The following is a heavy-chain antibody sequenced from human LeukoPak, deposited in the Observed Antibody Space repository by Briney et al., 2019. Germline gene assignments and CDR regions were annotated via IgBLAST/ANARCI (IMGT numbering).Heavy chain of an antibody. Sequence: PGGSLRPSCAASGFTFSSYWMHWVRQAPGKGLVWVSRINSDGSSTSYADSVKGRFTISRDNAKNTVNLQMSSLRDEDTAVYYCARPVCGGDCYPYDYWGQGSLVTVSS. CDR2: INSDGSST. CDR1: GFTFSSYW. J-gene: IGHJ4*02. CDR3: ARPVCGGDCYPYDY. V-gene: IGHV3-74*01. D-gene: IGHD2-21*02.